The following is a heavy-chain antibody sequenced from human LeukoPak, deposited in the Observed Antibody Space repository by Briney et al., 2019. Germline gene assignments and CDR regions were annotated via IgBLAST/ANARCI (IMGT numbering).Heavy chain of an antibody. CDR1: GFTFSSYA. CDR2: ISYDGSNK. Sequence: GGSLRLSCAASGFTFSSYAMHWVRQAPGKGLEWVAVISYDGSNKDYADSVQGRVTISRGNSKNTLYLQMNSLRTEDTAMYYCASSRYGYCSSISCYVLSYWGQGTLVTVSS. D-gene: IGHD2-2*01. J-gene: IGHJ4*02. CDR3: ASSRYGYCSSISCYVLSY. V-gene: IGHV3-30*04.